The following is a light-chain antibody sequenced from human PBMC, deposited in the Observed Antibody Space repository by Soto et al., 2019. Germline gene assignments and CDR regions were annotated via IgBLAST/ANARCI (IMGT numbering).Light chain of an antibody. CDR3: CSHAVSYTPYI. CDR2: DGS. V-gene: IGLV2-11*01. Sequence: SVVTTLHSESGSPGQSVNTFCSGTSSDVQSYNEVSFSHQHPAKPPNLMINDGSTRPSRIPDRISGSKSGNTASLTISGLQAEDEFEYYCCSHAVSYTPYIFGPETRVTVL. J-gene: IGLJ1*01. CDR1: SSDVQSYNE.